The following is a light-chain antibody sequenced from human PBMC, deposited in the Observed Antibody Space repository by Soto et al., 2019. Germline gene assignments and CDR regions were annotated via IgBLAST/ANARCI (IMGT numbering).Light chain of an antibody. J-gene: IGLJ2*01. Sequence: QSVLTQPPSASGTPGQRVTVSCSGSSSNIGTNTVSWFQQLPGTAPKLLIQRNSQRPSGVPDRFSNSKSGTSASLAISGLQSEDEADYYCAAWDDSLNGPVFGGGTKVTVL. CDR2: RNS. CDR1: SSNIGTNT. V-gene: IGLV1-44*01. CDR3: AAWDDSLNGPV.